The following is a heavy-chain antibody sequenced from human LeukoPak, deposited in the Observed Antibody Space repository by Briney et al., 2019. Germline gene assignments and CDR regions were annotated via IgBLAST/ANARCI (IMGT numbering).Heavy chain of an antibody. CDR3: ARDHVWNDAFDY. J-gene: IGHJ4*02. Sequence: PGGSLRLSCAASGFTFSNSGMHWVRQAPGKGLEWVSYISSSGSTIYYADSVKGRFTISRDNAKNSLYLQMNSLRAEDTAVYYWARDHVWNDAFDYWGQGTLVTVSS. CDR1: GFTFSNSG. V-gene: IGHV3-48*04. CDR2: ISSSGSTI. D-gene: IGHD1-1*01.